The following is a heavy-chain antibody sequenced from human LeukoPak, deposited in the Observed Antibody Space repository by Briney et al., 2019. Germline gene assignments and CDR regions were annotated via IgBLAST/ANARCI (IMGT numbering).Heavy chain of an antibody. Sequence: ASVKVSCKASGYTFASYGISWVRQAPGQGLEWMGWISAYNDNTKYAQNLQGRVTLTTDTSTSTAYMELRGLTSDDTALYYCARDTARIITPGGPDHWGQGTLVTVSS. CDR2: ISAYNDNT. J-gene: IGHJ4*02. D-gene: IGHD2-8*02. V-gene: IGHV1-18*01. CDR1: GYTFASYG. CDR3: ARDTARIITPGGPDH.